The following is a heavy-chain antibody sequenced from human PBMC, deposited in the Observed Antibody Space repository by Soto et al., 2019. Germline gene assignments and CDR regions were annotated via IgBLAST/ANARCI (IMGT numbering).Heavy chain of an antibody. CDR3: AKGLCVGTCPFDY. V-gene: IGHV3-9*01. Sequence: EVQLVEFGGGLVQPGGSLRLSCAVSGFTFHDSAMHWVRQAPGKGLEWVSSVTLNSGTIGYADSVQGRFTVSRDNARNSLYLQMNSVRAEDTALYFCAKGLCVGTCPFDYWGQGTLVTVSS. CDR1: GFTFHDSA. CDR2: VTLNSGTI. D-gene: IGHD2-21*01. J-gene: IGHJ4*02.